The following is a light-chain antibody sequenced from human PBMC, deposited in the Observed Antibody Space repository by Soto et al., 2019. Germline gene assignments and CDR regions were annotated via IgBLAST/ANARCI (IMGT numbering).Light chain of an antibody. CDR1: QSVGSN. Sequence: EIVMTQSPATLSVSPGERATLSCRASQSVGSNLAWYQQKPGQAPRLLIYGASTRSTGIPARFSGSGSGTEFTLTISSLQYEDFAMYFCQQYNNWPPDRTFGQGTKVEIK. CDR3: QQYNNWPPDRT. CDR2: GAS. J-gene: IGKJ1*01. V-gene: IGKV3-15*01.